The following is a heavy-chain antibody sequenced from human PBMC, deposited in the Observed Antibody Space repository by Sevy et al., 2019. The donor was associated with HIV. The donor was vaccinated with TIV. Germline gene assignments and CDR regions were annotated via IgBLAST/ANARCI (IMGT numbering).Heavy chain of an antibody. Sequence: ASVKVSCKASGATLRNYAVSWVRQAPGQGLEWVGSIIPIFEKPTYAQKFQGRATISADEYTTTAYMHLASLKSEDTAIYYCATIGHPRSDSGSSTDYSYQHSMDVWGQGTTVTVSS. CDR3: ATIGHPRSDSGSSTDYSYQHSMDV. D-gene: IGHD5-12*01. V-gene: IGHV1-69*13. J-gene: IGHJ6*02. CDR1: GATLRNYA. CDR2: IIPIFEKP.